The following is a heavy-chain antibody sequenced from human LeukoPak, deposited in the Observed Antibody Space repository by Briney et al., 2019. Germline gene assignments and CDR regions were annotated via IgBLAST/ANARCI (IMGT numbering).Heavy chain of an antibody. J-gene: IGHJ5*01. V-gene: IGHV3-23*01. CDR3: AKVGVHSSGWYGFDS. Sequence: PGGSLRLSCVASGFTFSSYAMTWVRQAPGKGLEWVSVISVSGGNTYYADSVKGRFTISRDNSKNTLYLQMNSLRVEDTGVYYCAKVGVHSSGWYGFDSWGQGTLVTVSS. CDR2: ISVSGGNT. CDR1: GFTFSSYA. D-gene: IGHD6-19*01.